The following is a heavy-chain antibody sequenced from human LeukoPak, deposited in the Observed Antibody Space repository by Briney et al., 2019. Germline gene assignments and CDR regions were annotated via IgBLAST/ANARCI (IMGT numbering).Heavy chain of an antibody. D-gene: IGHD4-17*01. V-gene: IGHV3-21*01. Sequence: PGGSLRLSYAASGFTFSGYSMNWVRQAPGKGLEWVSSISSSSRYIYYADSVKGRFTISRDNAKNSLYLQMNSLRAEDTAVYYCARVFYSRGMTTYFLDYWGQGTLVTVSS. CDR1: GFTFSGYS. J-gene: IGHJ4*02. CDR2: ISSSSRYI. CDR3: ARVFYSRGMTTYFLDY.